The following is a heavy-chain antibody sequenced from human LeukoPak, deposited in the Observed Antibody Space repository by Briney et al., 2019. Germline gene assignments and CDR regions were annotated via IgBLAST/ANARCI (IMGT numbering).Heavy chain of an antibody. Sequence: GGSLRLSCAASGFTFSTYSMNWVRQAPGKGLEWVSFIRSSSNYIYYADSVKGRFTISRDNAKNSLYLQMSSLRAEDTAVYYCARDPQGYSSSWFDYWGQGTLVTVSS. CDR1: GFTFSTYS. CDR3: ARDPQGYSSSWFDY. D-gene: IGHD6-13*01. J-gene: IGHJ4*02. CDR2: IRSSSNYI. V-gene: IGHV3-21*01.